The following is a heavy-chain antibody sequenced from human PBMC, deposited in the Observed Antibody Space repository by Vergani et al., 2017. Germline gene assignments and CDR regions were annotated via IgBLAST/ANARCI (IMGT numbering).Heavy chain of an antibody. Sequence: QVQLQESGPGLVKPPQTLSLTCTVSGGSISSGSYYWSWIRQPAGKGLEWIGRIYISGSTNYNPSLKIRVPITVDTSKNQFSLKLSSVTAADTAVYYCARESSEGYCSGVSCWEYYYYYYMDVWGKGTTVTVSS. D-gene: IGHD2-15*01. CDR3: ARESSEGYCSGVSCWEYYYYYYMDV. CDR1: GGSISSGSYY. CDR2: IYISGST. V-gene: IGHV4-61*02. J-gene: IGHJ6*03.